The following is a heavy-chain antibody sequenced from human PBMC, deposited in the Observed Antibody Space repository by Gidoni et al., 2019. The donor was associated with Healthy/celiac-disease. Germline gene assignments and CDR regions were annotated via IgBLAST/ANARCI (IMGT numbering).Heavy chain of an antibody. CDR2: ISSSSSYI. Sequence: EVQLVESGGGLVKPGGSLRLSCAASGFTFSSYSMNWARQAPGKGLEWVSSISSSSSYIYYADSVKGRFTISRDNAKNSLYLQMNSLRAEDTAVYYCAREVVVVPAAIYDGFPVTDVWGQGTTVTVSS. CDR3: AREVVVVPAAIYDGFPVTDV. CDR1: GFTFSSYS. D-gene: IGHD2-2*02. V-gene: IGHV3-21*01. J-gene: IGHJ6*02.